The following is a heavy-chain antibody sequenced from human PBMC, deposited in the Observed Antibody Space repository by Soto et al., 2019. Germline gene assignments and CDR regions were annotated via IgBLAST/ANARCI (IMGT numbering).Heavy chain of an antibody. Sequence: QVQLVESGGGLVKTGGSLRLSCAASGISFSDYYMSWIRQAPGKGLEWVSYITESGNTSYYADSVKGRFTVSRDNAKNSLYLQTNRLRAEDTAVYYCARNGAMMAAHWYFDLWGRGTLVTVSS. CDR1: GISFSDYY. V-gene: IGHV3-11*01. J-gene: IGHJ2*01. CDR3: ARNGAMMAAHWYFDL. CDR2: ITESGNTS. D-gene: IGHD2-15*01.